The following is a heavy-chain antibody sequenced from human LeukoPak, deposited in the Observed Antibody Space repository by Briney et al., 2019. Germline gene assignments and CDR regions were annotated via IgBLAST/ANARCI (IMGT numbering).Heavy chain of an antibody. V-gene: IGHV4-59*01. CDR3: ARGPRYCSGGSCYYYYYGVDV. Sequence: PSETLSLTCTVSGGSISSYYWSWLRQPPGKGLEWIGYIYYSGSTNYNPSLKSQDTISVDKSNNQFSLKLSSVTAADTAVYYCARGPRYCSGGSCYYYYYGVDVWGQGTTVTVSS. J-gene: IGHJ6*02. CDR1: GGSISSYY. CDR2: IYYSGST. D-gene: IGHD2-15*01.